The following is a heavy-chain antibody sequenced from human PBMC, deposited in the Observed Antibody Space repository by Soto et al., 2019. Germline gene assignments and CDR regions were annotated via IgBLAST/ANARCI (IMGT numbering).Heavy chain of an antibody. V-gene: IGHV4-30-4*01. CDR2: IYYSGST. Sequence: SETLSLTCTVPGGSISSGDYYWSWIRQPPGKGLEWIGYIYYSGSTYYNPSLKSRVTISVDTSKNQFSLKLSSVTAADTAVYYCARAPYYYGAFDIWGQGTMVTVSS. CDR1: GGSISSGDYY. D-gene: IGHD3-10*01. CDR3: ARAPYYYGAFDI. J-gene: IGHJ3*02.